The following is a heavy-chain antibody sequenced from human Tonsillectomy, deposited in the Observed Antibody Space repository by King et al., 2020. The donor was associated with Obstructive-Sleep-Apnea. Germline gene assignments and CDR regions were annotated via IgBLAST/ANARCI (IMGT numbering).Heavy chain of an antibody. CDR3: AKEFSSYYYFYGVDV. J-gene: IGHJ6*02. V-gene: IGHV3-23*04. CDR1: GFTFRSYG. CDR2: ISDSAGST. Sequence: VQLVESGGGLVQPGGSLRLSCAASGFTFRSYGMSWVRQAPEKGLEWVAGISDSAGSTYYGDSVKGRFTISRDNSKNTLYLQMNSLRAGDTAVYYCAKEFSSYYYFYGVDVWGQGTTVTVSS.